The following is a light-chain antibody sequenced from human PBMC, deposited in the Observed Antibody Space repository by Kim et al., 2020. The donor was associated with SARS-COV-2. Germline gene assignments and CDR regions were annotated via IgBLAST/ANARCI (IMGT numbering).Light chain of an antibody. CDR2: YDS. Sequence: APGKTARITCGGHNIGCKSVPWYQQKPGQAPVLVIYYDSDRPSGIPERFSGSNSGNTATLTISRVEAGDEADYYCQVWDSSSDHPVFGGGTQLTVL. J-gene: IGLJ3*02. CDR1: NIGCKS. V-gene: IGLV3-21*04. CDR3: QVWDSSSDHPV.